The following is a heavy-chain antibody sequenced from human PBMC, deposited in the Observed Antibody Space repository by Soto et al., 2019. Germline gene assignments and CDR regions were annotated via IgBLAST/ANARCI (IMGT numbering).Heavy chain of an antibody. V-gene: IGHV3-23*01. CDR1: GFTFSSYA. CDR2: ISGSGSST. D-gene: IGHD3-9*01. CDR3: AKEGLTGYCYMDV. J-gene: IGHJ6*03. Sequence: PGGSLRLSCAASGFTFSSYAMSWVRQAPGKGLEWVSVISGSGSSTYYADSVKGRFTISRDNSKNTLYLQMNSLRAEDAAVYYCAKEGLTGYCYMDVWGKGTPVTVSS.